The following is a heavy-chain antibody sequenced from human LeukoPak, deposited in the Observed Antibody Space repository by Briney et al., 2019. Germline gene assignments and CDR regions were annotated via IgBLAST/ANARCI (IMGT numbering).Heavy chain of an antibody. D-gene: IGHD3-22*01. Sequence: PGGSLRLSCAASGFTFSTYTMNWVRQAPGEGLEWVSSISTGSSYIYYADSVRGRFTISRDNAKNSLYLQMNSLRAADTAVYYCARDRIAYYDKGGFDPWGQGTLVTVSS. CDR3: ARDRIAYYDKGGFDP. CDR2: ISTGSSYI. J-gene: IGHJ5*02. V-gene: IGHV3-21*01. CDR1: GFTFSTYT.